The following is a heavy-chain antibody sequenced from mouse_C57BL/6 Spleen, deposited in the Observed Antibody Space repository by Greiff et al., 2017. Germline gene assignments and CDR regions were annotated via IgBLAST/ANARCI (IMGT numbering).Heavy chain of an antibody. J-gene: IGHJ4*01. D-gene: IGHD1-1*01. V-gene: IGHV10-3*01. CDR3: VRDYYGSSYVGYAMDY. CDR1: GFTFNTYA. Sequence: EVMLVESGGGLVQPKGSLKLSCAASGFTFNTYAMHWVRQAPGKGLEWVARIRSKSSNYATYYADSVKDRFTISRDDSQSMLYLQMNNLKTEDTAMYYCVRDYYGSSYVGYAMDYWGQGASVTVSS. CDR2: IRSKSSNYAT.